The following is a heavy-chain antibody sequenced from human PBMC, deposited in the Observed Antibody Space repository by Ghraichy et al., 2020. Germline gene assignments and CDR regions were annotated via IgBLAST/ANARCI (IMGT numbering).Heavy chain of an antibody. Sequence: SETLSLTCTVSGGSISSSSYYWGWIRQPPGKGLEWIGSIYYSGSTYYNPSLKSRVTISVDTSKNQFSLKLSSVTAADTAVYYCASRYCSGGSCRLYFDYWGQGTLVTVSS. V-gene: IGHV4-39*01. J-gene: IGHJ4*02. CDR1: GGSISSSSYY. CDR2: IYYSGST. CDR3: ASRYCSGGSCRLYFDY. D-gene: IGHD2-15*01.